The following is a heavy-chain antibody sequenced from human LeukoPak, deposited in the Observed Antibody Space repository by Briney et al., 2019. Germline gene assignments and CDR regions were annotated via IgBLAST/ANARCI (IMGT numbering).Heavy chain of an antibody. J-gene: IGHJ4*02. V-gene: IGHV3-9*03. CDR2: ISWNSGSI. Sequence: QSGRSLRLSCAASGFTFDDYAMHWVRHAPGKGLEWVSGISWNSGSIGYADSVKGRFTISRDNAKNSLYLQMNSLRAEDMALYYCAKGQALRFLEWLFDYWGQGTLVTVSS. CDR3: AKGQALRFLEWLFDY. CDR1: GFTFDDYA. D-gene: IGHD3-3*01.